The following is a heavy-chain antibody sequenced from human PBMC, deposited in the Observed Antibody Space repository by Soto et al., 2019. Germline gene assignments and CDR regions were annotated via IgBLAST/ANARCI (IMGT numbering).Heavy chain of an antibody. CDR2: ISMSGVPT. CDR1: GFIFSTHA. J-gene: IGHJ4*02. D-gene: IGHD2-15*01. CDR3: ASPSVRCSGGRCYETTFDY. Sequence: EVQLLESGGGLVQPGESLRLSCAASGFIFSTHAMSWVRQAPGKGLECVSSISMSGVPTYYADSVKGRFTISRDNSKNAVYLQINSLRAEDTAVYYCASPSVRCSGGRCYETTFDYWGQGALVTVSS. V-gene: IGHV3-23*01.